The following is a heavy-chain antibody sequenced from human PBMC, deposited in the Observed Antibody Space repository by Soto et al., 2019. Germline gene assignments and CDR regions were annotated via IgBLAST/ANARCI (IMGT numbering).Heavy chain of an antibody. J-gene: IGHJ4*02. CDR1: GGTFSNFA. V-gene: IGHV1-69*12. D-gene: IGHD6-19*01. Sequence: QVQLVQSGTEVKKPGSSVKVSCKASGGTFSNFAINWVRQAPGQGLEWMGGIIPIFGTTNYPQKFQGRVTITADESTNTAYMELGSLRSEDTAVYYCTSPALDRIAVAGTSGWGQGTLVTVSS. CDR3: TSPALDRIAVAGTSG. CDR2: IIPIFGTT.